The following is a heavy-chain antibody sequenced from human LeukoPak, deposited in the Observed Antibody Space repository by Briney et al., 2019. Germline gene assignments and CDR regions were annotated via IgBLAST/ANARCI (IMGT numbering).Heavy chain of an antibody. CDR2: INSDGSST. J-gene: IGHJ4*02. V-gene: IGHV3-74*01. D-gene: IGHD1-26*01. Sequence: GGSLRLSCAASGFTFSSNWMYWVRQAPGKGLVWVSSINSDGSSTSYADSVKGRFTISRDNAKNTLYLQMNSLRAEDTAVYYCARDPSGSYLSYFGYWGQGTLVTVSS. CDR1: GFTFSSNW. CDR3: ARDPSGSYLSYFGY.